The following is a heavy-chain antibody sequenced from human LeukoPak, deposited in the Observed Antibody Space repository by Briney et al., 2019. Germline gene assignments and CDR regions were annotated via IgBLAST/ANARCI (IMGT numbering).Heavy chain of an antibody. D-gene: IGHD5-18*01. CDR2: ISYDGSNR. J-gene: IGHJ4*02. CDR3: AREIGPIQLHLWGSAFDY. CDR1: GFTFSSYS. Sequence: PGGSLRLSCAVSGFTFSSYSMHWVRQAPGKGLEWVAVISYDGSNRYYADSVKGRFTISRDNSKNTLYLQMNSLRAEDTAVYYCAREIGPIQLHLWGSAFDYWGQGTLVTVSS. V-gene: IGHV3-30*04.